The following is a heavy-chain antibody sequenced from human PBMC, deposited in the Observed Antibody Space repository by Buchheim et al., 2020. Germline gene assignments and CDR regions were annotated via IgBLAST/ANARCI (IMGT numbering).Heavy chain of an antibody. J-gene: IGHJ4*02. CDR1: GGSISSSSYY. V-gene: IGHV4-39*01. Sequence: HLQLQESGPGLVKPSETLSLTCTVSGGSISSSSYYWGWIRQPPGKGLEWIGSIYYSGSTYYNPSLKSRVTISVDTSKNQFSLKLSSVTAADTAVYYCARGIAAAGPFFDYWGQGTL. CDR3: ARGIAAAGPFFDY. D-gene: IGHD6-13*01. CDR2: IYYSGST.